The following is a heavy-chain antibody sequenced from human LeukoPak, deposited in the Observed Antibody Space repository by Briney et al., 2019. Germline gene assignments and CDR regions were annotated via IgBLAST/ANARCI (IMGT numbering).Heavy chain of an antibody. Sequence: GGSLRLSCEASGFTFSSYWMSWVRQAPGKGLEWVANIKQDGSEKYYVDSVKARFTISRDNAKNSLYLQMNSLRAEDTAVYYCAREAYGSGSYWSPNWFDPWGQGTLVTVSS. CDR2: IKQDGSEK. J-gene: IGHJ5*02. V-gene: IGHV3-7*03. D-gene: IGHD3-10*01. CDR1: GFTFSSYW. CDR3: AREAYGSGSYWSPNWFDP.